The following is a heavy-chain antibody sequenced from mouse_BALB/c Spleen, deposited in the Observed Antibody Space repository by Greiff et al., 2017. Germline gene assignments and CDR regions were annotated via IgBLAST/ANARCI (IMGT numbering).Heavy chain of an antibody. CDR3: ARGGKGEFAY. CDR2: ISDGGSYT. CDR1: GFTFSDYY. J-gene: IGHJ3*01. Sequence: EVMLVESGGGLVKPGGSLKLSCAASGFTFSDYYMYWVRQTPEKRLEWVATISDGGSYTYYPDSVKGRFTISRDNAKNNLYLQMSSLKSEDTAMYYCARGGKGEFAYWGQGTLVTVSA. V-gene: IGHV5-4*02.